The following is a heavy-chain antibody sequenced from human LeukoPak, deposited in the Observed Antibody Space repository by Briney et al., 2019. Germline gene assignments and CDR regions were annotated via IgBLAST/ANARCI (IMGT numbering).Heavy chain of an antibody. CDR3: ARYYCSSTSCPNYYYYMDV. V-gene: IGHV4-61*02. CDR1: GGSISSGSYY. Sequence: PPETLSLTCTVSGGSISSGSYYWSWIRQPAGKGLEWIGRIYTSGSTNYNPSLKSRVTISVDTSKNQFSLKLSSVTAADTAVYYCARYYCSSTSCPNYYYYMDVWGKGTTVTVSS. CDR2: IYTSGST. J-gene: IGHJ6*03. D-gene: IGHD2-2*01.